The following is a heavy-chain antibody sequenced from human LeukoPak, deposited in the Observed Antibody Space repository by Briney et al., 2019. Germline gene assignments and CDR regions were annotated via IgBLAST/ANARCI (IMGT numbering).Heavy chain of an antibody. Sequence: ASVKVSCKASGYTFINYYMHWVRQAPGQGLEWMGIINPSGGSTSYAQKFQGRVTMTRDTSTSTVYMELSSLRSEDTAVYYCASGYKTVSVFDHWGQGTLVTVSS. CDR2: INPSGGST. CDR1: GYTFINYY. V-gene: IGHV1-46*01. J-gene: IGHJ4*02. D-gene: IGHD5-24*01. CDR3: ASGYKTVSVFDH.